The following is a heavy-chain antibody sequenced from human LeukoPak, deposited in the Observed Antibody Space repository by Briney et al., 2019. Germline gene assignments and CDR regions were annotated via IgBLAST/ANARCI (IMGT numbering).Heavy chain of an antibody. CDR3: AKDLDSSSWFITSPHVLFMDV. J-gene: IGHJ6*02. CDR2: ISGTGGTT. V-gene: IGHV3-23*01. Sequence: GGSLRLSCAASGFTFSSYAMSWVRQAPGKGLEWVSVISGTGGTTYYADSVKGRFTISRDNSKNTLYLQMNSLRAEDTAVYYCAKDLDSSSWFITSPHVLFMDVWGQGTTVTVSS. D-gene: IGHD6-13*01. CDR1: GFTFSSYA.